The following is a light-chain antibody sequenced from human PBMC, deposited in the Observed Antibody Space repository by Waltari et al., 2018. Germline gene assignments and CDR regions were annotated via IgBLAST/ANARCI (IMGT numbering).Light chain of an antibody. V-gene: IGKV1-39*01. CDR2: AAS. Sequence: DIQMTQSPSSLSASVGDRVTITCRASQSISSYLNWYQQKPGKAPKLRIYAASSLQSGVPSRFSGSGSGTDFTLTISSLQPEDFATYYCQQSYSTRWTFGQGTKLEIK. J-gene: IGKJ1*01. CDR1: QSISSY. CDR3: QQSYSTRWT.